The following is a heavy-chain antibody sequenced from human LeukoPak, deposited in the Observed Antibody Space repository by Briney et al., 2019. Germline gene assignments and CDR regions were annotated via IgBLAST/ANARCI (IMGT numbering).Heavy chain of an antibody. J-gene: IGHJ4*02. CDR2: LSHSGST. V-gene: IGHV4-39*07. CDR3: ARGIKIRRDGYYFDY. D-gene: IGHD5-24*01. Sequence: PSETLSLTCTVSGGSISSNSDYWGWIRQPPGKGLEWVGSLSHSGSTFYNPSLKSRVTISVDTSKNQFSLKLSSVTAADTAVYYCARGIKIRRDGYYFDYWGQGTLVTVSS. CDR1: GGSISSNSDY.